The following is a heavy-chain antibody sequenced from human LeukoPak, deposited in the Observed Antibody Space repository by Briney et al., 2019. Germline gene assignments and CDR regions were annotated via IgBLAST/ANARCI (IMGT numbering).Heavy chain of an antibody. CDR1: GGFISSYY. D-gene: IGHD3-3*01. J-gene: IGHJ5*02. V-gene: IGHV4-59*01. CDR2: IYYSGST. Sequence: PSETLSLTCTVSGGFISSYYWSWIRQPPGEGLEWIGYIYYSGSTNYNPSLKSRVTISVDTSKNQFSLKLSSVTAADTAVYYCAREGYDFWSGHINNWFDPWGQGTLVTVSS. CDR3: AREGYDFWSGHINNWFDP.